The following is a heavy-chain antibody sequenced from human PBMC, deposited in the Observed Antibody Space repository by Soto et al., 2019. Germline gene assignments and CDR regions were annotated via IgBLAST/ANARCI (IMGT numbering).Heavy chain of an antibody. J-gene: IGHJ3*02. CDR2: IKQDGSEK. CDR1: GFTFSSYW. V-gene: IGHV3-7*01. Sequence: GGSLRLSCAASGFTFSSYWMSWVRQAPGKGLEWVANIKQDGSEKYYVDSVKGRFTISRDNAKNSLYLQMNSLRAEDTAVYYCARALLAAADAFDIWGQGTMVTVSS. CDR3: ARALLAAADAFDI. D-gene: IGHD6-13*01.